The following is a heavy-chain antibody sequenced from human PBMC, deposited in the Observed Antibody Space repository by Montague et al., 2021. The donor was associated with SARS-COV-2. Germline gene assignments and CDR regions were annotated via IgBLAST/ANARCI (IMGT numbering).Heavy chain of an antibody. V-gene: IGHV4-4*02. J-gene: IGHJ5*02. CDR3: ARLSSGIGGYFWFDP. CDR1: GGSISNGTW. CDR2: ISHSGGT. Sequence: SETLSLTCAVSGGSISNGTWSTWVRQPPGKGLEWIGEISHSGGTNYNPPINSRVTNSVNKSNNQFSLALNSVTAANTAVYYCARLSSGIGGYFWFDPWGQGTLVSVSS. D-gene: IGHD1-26*01.